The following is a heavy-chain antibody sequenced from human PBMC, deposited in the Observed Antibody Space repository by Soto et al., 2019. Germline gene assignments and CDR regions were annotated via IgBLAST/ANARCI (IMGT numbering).Heavy chain of an antibody. Sequence: PSETLSLTCTVSGGSISSSDYWWGWIRQPPGKGLEWIGSIYYSGSTHYIPSLKSRVIMSVDTSKNQFSLRLSSVTAADTAVYYCAKEQDGGGSDFDYWGQGTLVTVSS. CDR3: AKEQDGGGSDFDY. D-gene: IGHD2-15*01. V-gene: IGHV4-39*02. CDR1: GGSISSSDYW. CDR2: IYYSGST. J-gene: IGHJ4*02.